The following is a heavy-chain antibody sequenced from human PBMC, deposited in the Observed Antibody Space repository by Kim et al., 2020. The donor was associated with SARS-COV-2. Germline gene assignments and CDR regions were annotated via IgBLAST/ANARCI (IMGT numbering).Heavy chain of an antibody. CDR2: IYPGDSET. Sequence: GESLKISCEAFGYNFARQWIGWVRQMPGKGLEWMGIIYPGDSETRYSPSFQGQVTISVDKSISTAYLQWTSLKASDTAIYFCAKRDCTTTDCFAGFDFWGHGTLVTVSS. J-gene: IGHJ4*01. CDR1: GYNFARQW. V-gene: IGHV5-51*01. CDR3: AKRDCTTTDCFAGFDF. D-gene: IGHD2-2*01.